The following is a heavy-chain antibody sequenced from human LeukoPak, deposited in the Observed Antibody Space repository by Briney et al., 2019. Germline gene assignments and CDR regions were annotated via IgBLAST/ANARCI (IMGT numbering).Heavy chain of an antibody. D-gene: IGHD3-3*01. CDR2: INPNSGGT. Sequence: ASVKVSCKASGYTFTTYYMHWVRQAPGQGLEWMGWINPNSGGTNYAQKFQGRVTMTRDTSISTAYMELSRLRSDDTAVYYCAREGLDFWSAYDYWGQGTLVTVSS. CDR1: GYTFTTYY. V-gene: IGHV1-2*02. J-gene: IGHJ4*02. CDR3: AREGLDFWSAYDY.